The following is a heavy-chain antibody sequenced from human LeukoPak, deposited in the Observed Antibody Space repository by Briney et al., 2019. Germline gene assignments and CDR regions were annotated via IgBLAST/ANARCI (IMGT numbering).Heavy chain of an antibody. CDR3: YMTYSSDYYFDY. J-gene: IGHJ4*02. V-gene: IGHV4-39*01. D-gene: IGHD6-19*01. CDR2: IYYSGST. Sequence: SETLSLTCTVSGGSISSSSYYWGWIRQPPGKGLEWIGSIYYSGSTYYNPSLKSRVTISVDTSKNQFSLKLSSVTAADTAVYYCYMTYSSDYYFDYWGQGTLVTVSS. CDR1: GGSISSSSYY.